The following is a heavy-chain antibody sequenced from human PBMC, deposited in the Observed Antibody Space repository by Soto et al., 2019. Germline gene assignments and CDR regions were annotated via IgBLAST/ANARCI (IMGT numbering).Heavy chain of an antibody. CDR2: ISYDGSNK. J-gene: IGHJ6*02. V-gene: IGHV3-30-3*01. CDR1: GFTFSSYA. Sequence: GGSLRLSCAASGFTFSSYAMHWVRQAPGKGLEWVAVISYDGSNKYYADSVKGRFTISRDNSKNTLYLQMNSLRAEDTAVYYCARATEYDSIHVSVYYYGMDVWGQGTTVTVSS. CDR3: ARATEYDSIHVSVYYYGMDV. D-gene: IGHD3-22*01.